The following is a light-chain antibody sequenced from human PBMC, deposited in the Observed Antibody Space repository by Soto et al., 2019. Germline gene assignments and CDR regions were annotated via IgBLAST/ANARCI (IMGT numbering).Light chain of an antibody. Sequence: ESVLTQSPGTLSLSPGERATLSCRASQSVDSSYLGWYQQKPGQTPKLLIYGASNRASGIPDRFSGSGSGTDFTITSSRQQPDDFAVYYCQHYVSSPWTFGQGTKVEIK. CDR3: QHYVSSPWT. J-gene: IGKJ1*01. CDR1: QSVDSSY. CDR2: GAS. V-gene: IGKV3-20*01.